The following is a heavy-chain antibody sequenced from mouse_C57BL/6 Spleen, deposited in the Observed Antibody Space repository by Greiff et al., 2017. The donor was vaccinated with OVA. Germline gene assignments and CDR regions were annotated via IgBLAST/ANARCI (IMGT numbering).Heavy chain of an antibody. CDR2: IRNKANNHAT. CDR1: GFTFSDAW. V-gene: IGHV6-6*01. Sequence: EVQGVESGGGLVQPGGSMKLSCAASGFTFSDAWMDWVRQSPEKGLEWVAEIRNKANNHATYYAESVKGRFTISRDDSKSSVYLQMNSLRAEDTGIYYCTRLVITTVVPFDYWGQGTTLTVSS. J-gene: IGHJ2*01. CDR3: TRLVITTVVPFDY. D-gene: IGHD1-1*01.